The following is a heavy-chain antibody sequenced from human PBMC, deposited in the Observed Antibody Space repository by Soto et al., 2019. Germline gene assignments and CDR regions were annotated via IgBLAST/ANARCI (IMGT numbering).Heavy chain of an antibody. CDR1: GLNFGSYS. Sequence: GGSLRLSCAASGLNFGSYSMNWVRQAPRKGLEWVSSISSSGRYIFYGESVKGRFTISRDNAKHSLYLQMNSLRADDTAVYYFVKRGPPRADWTGVDYYCGMDVWGQGTTVTVSS. CDR3: VKRGPPRADWTGVDYYCGMDV. CDR2: ISSSGRYI. V-gene: IGHV3-21*04. D-gene: IGHD1-1*01. J-gene: IGHJ6*02.